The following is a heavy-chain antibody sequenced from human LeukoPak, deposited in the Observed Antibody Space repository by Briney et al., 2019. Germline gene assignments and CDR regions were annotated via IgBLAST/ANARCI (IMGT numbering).Heavy chain of an antibody. CDR3: ARGYCSSTSCYDSDY. CDR1: GFTFSSYA. J-gene: IGHJ4*02. Sequence: GRSLRLSCAASGFTFSSYAMHWVRQAPGKGLEWVAVISYDGSNKYYADSVKGRFTISRDNSKNTLYLQMNSLRAEDTAVYYCARGYCSSTSCYDSDYWGQGTLVTVSS. CDR2: ISYDGSNK. V-gene: IGHV3-30*04. D-gene: IGHD2-2*01.